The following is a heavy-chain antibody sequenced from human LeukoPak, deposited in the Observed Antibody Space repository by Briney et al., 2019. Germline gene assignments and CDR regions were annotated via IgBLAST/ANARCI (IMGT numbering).Heavy chain of an antibody. CDR3: ATGVTMVRGVINDY. Sequence: ASVTVSCKVSGYTLTELSMHWVRQAPGKALEWMGGFDPEDGETIYAQKFQGRVTMTEDPSTDTAYMELSSLRSEDTAVYYCATGVTMVRGVINDYWGQGTLVTVSS. V-gene: IGHV1-24*01. CDR2: FDPEDGET. CDR1: GYTLTELS. J-gene: IGHJ4*02. D-gene: IGHD3-10*01.